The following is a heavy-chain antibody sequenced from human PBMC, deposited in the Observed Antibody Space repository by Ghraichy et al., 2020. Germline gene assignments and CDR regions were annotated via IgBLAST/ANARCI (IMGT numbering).Heavy chain of an antibody. CDR1: GGSISSYY. D-gene: IGHD3-22*01. Sequence: SETLSLTCTVSGGSISSYYWSWIRQPPGKGLEWIGYIYYSGSTNYNPSRKSRVTISVDTSKNQFSLKLSSVTAADTAVYYCARHYYYDSSLKYYFDYWGQGTLVTVSS. J-gene: IGHJ4*02. V-gene: IGHV4-59*08. CDR2: IYYSGST. CDR3: ARHYYYDSSLKYYFDY.